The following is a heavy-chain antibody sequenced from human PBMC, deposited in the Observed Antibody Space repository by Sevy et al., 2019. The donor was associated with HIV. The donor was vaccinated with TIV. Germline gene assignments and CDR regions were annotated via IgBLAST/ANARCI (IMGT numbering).Heavy chain of an antibody. V-gene: IGHV1-8*01. Sequence: ASVKVSCKASGYTFTSYDINWVRQATGQGLEWMGWMNSNSGNTGYAQKFQGRVTMTRNTSISTAYVELSSLRFDDTAVYYCAWYYYDCSGYYVYNGMAVWGQGYTVTVSS. CDR3: AWYYYDCSGYYVYNGMAV. CDR1: GYTFTSYD. J-gene: IGHJ6*02. CDR2: MNSNSGNT. D-gene: IGHD3-22*01.